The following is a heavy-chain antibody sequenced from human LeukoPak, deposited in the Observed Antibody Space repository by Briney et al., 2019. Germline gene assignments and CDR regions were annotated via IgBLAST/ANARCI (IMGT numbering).Heavy chain of an antibody. CDR1: GGSVSSGDYY. Sequence: SDTLSLTCTVSGGSVSSGDYYWCWIRQPPGKGLEWIAYMHYSGSTYYNPSLKSRVTMSADTSKNQLSLKLSSVTAADTAVYYCARPYYYDSRIDPWGQGILVTVSS. V-gene: IGHV4-30-4*02. D-gene: IGHD3-22*01. J-gene: IGHJ5*02. CDR2: MHYSGST. CDR3: ARPYYYDSRIDP.